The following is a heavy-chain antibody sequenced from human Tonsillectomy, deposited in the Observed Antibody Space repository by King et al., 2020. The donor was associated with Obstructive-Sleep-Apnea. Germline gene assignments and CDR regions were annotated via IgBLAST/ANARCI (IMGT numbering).Heavy chain of an antibody. Sequence: VQLQESGPGLVKPSETLSLTCTVSGYSISSGYYWGWIRQPPGKGLEWIGSIYHSGSTYYNPSLKSRVTISVDTSKNQFSLKLSSGTAADTAVYYCARREYDFWSGYYRPGPNYFDYWGQGTLVTVSS. CDR1: GYSISSGYY. CDR3: ARREYDFWSGYYRPGPNYFDY. D-gene: IGHD3-3*01. J-gene: IGHJ4*02. CDR2: IYHSGST. V-gene: IGHV4-38-2*02.